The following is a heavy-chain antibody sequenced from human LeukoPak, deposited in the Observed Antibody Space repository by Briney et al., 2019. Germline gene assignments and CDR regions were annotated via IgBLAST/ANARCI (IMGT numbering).Heavy chain of an antibody. CDR1: GGSFSGYY. J-gene: IGHJ5*02. V-gene: IGHV4-34*01. CDR2: INHSGST. CDR3: ARRRIAAAGTGSWFDP. D-gene: IGHD6-13*01. Sequence: SETLSLTCAVYGGSFSGYYWSWIRQPPGKGLEWIGEINHSGSTNYSPSLKSRVTISVDTSKNQFSLKLSSVTAADTAVYYCARRRIAAAGTGSWFDPWGQGTLVTVSS.